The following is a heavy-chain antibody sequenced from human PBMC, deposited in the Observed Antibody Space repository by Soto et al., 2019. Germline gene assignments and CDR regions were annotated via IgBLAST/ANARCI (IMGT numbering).Heavy chain of an antibody. D-gene: IGHD3-3*01. CDR3: AKNILVLECLYPEFNH. Sequence: GGSLRLSCAASGFTFSSYAMSWVRQAPGKGLEWVSAISGSGGSTYYADSVKGRFTISRDNSKNTLYLQMNILRAEDTAVYYCAKNILVLECLYPEFNHWGQGTSVSVFS. CDR1: GFTFSSYA. J-gene: IGHJ4*01. CDR2: ISGSGGST. V-gene: IGHV3-23*01.